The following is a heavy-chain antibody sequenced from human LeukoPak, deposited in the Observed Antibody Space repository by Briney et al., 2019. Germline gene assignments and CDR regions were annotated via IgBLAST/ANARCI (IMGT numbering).Heavy chain of an antibody. V-gene: IGHV1-69*01. CDR3: ARDYSGSYNDAFDI. Sequence: SVKVSCKASGGTFSSYAISWVRQAPGQGLEWMGGIIPIFGTANYAQKFQGRVTITADESTSTAYMELSSLRSEDTAVYYCARDYSGSYNDAFDIWGQGTMVTVSS. J-gene: IGHJ3*02. D-gene: IGHD1-26*01. CDR2: IIPIFGTA. CDR1: GGTFSSYA.